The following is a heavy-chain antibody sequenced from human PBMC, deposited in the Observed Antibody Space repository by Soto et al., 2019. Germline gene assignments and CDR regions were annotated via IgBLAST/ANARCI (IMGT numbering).Heavy chain of an antibody. CDR3: ARGGRIAVAGSFDY. CDR2: IIPILGIA. Sequence: QVQLVQSGAEMKKPGSSVKVSCKASGGTFSSYTISWVRQAPGQGLEWMGRIIPILGIANYAQKFQGRVTITADKSTSTAYMELSSLRSEDTAVYYCARGGRIAVAGSFDYWGQGTLVTVSS. D-gene: IGHD6-19*01. V-gene: IGHV1-69*02. J-gene: IGHJ4*02. CDR1: GGTFSSYT.